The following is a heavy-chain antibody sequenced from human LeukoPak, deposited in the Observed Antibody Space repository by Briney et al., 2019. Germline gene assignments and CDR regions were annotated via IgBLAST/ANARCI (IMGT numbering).Heavy chain of an antibody. J-gene: IGHJ4*02. CDR1: GFTFSSYA. V-gene: IGHV3-23*01. CDR2: ISGSGGST. Sequence: QPGGSLRLSCAASGFTFSSYAMSWVRQAPGKGLEWVSAISGSGGSTYYADSVKGRFTISRDNSKNTLYLQMNSLRAEDTAVYYCAKDLGFLNYYASSGYWDYWGQGTLVTVSS. D-gene: IGHD3-22*01. CDR3: AKDLGFLNYYASSGYWDY.